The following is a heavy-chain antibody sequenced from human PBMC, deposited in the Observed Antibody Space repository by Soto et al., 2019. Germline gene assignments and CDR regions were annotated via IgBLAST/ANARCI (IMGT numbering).Heavy chain of an antibody. J-gene: IGHJ6*03. D-gene: IGHD6-19*01. V-gene: IGHV1-8*01. CDR2: MNPNSGNT. Sequence: XSVKVSYKASGYTCTSYDINWLRQATGQGLEWMGWMNPNSGNTGYAQKFQGRVTMTRNTSISTAYMELSSLRSEETAVYYCARMYSSGWYPDPYYMDVWGKGTTVTVSS. CDR3: ARMYSSGWYPDPYYMDV. CDR1: GYTCTSYD.